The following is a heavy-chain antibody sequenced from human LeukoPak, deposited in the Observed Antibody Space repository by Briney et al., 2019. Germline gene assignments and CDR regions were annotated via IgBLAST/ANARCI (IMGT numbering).Heavy chain of an antibody. CDR2: INPNSGGT. D-gene: IGHD5-18*01. V-gene: IGHV1-2*02. CDR1: GYTFTGYY. Sequence: ASVKVSCKASGYTFTGYYMHWVRQAPGQGLEWMGWINPNSGGTNYAQKFQGRVTMTRDTSISTAYMELSRLGSDDTAVYYCARDTAMGQSYYYYMDVWGQGTLVTVSS. J-gene: IGHJ6*03. CDR3: ARDTAMGQSYYYYMDV.